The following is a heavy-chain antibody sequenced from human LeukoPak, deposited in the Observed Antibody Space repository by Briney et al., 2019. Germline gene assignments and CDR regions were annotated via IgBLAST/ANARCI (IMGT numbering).Heavy chain of an antibody. CDR2: IRYDGSNK. D-gene: IGHD3-10*01. J-gene: IGHJ4*02. CDR1: GFTFSSYG. V-gene: IGHV3-30*02. CDR3: AKEGRGSGSYYFDY. Sequence: GGSLRLSCAASGFTFSSYGMHWVRQVPGKGLEWVAFIRYDGSNKYYADSVKGRFTISRDNSKNTLYLQMNSLRAEDTAVYYCAKEGRGSGSYYFDYWGQGTLVTVSS.